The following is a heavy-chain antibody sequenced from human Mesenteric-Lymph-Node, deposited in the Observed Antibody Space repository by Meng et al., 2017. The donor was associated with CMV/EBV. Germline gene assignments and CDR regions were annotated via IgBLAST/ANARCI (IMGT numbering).Heavy chain of an antibody. D-gene: IGHD3-10*01. Sequence: SETLSLTCTVSGGSVSTSCYWGWIRQPPGKGLEWIGEINHSGSTNYNPSLKSRVTISVDTSKNQFSLKLSSVTAADTAVYYCARVRINLRTMVRGVTDYWGQGTLVTVSS. V-gene: IGHV4-34*01. CDR2: INHSGST. CDR1: GGSVSTSCY. CDR3: ARVRINLRTMVRGVTDY. J-gene: IGHJ4*02.